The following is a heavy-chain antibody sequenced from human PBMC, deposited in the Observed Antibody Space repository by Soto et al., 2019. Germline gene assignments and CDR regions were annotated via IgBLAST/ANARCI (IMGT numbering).Heavy chain of an antibody. Sequence: EVQLLDSGGGLVQPGGSLRLTCAASGFIFSDYAMTWVRQAPGKGLDWVSGISGSGAGTYYSDSVKGRFTISRDNSKNTLFLQMNSLRADDTGVYYCARAPIAVVIAAEFDYWAQGNLVAVSS. J-gene: IGHJ4*02. CDR2: ISGSGAGT. D-gene: IGHD2-15*01. CDR1: GFIFSDYA. V-gene: IGHV3-23*01. CDR3: ARAPIAVVIAAEFDY.